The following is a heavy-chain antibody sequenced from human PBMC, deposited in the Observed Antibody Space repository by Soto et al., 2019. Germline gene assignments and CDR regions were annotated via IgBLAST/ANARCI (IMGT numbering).Heavy chain of an antibody. CDR1: GGTFSSYA. D-gene: IGHD2-2*01. V-gene: IGHV1-69*12. Sequence: QVQLVQSGAEVKKPGSSVKVSCKASGGTFSSYAISWVRQAPGQGLEWMGVIIPIFGTANYAQKFQGRVTITADESTSTAYMELSSMRSEDTAVYYCARELVLVPAGLPRGRSTDIYYYYGMDVWGQGTTVTVSS. CDR3: ARELVLVPAGLPRGRSTDIYYYYGMDV. CDR2: IIPIFGTA. J-gene: IGHJ6*02.